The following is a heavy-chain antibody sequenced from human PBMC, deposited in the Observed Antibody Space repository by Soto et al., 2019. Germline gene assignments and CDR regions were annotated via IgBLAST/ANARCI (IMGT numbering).Heavy chain of an antibody. Sequence: QVQLVQSGAEVKEPGFSVKVSCKATGDLFNNYAFNWVRQAPGQGLEWMGRIFPLFSTTNYAQKFQGRVTIGADELTIIVYLEASPLESEDTAMYYCAESSSVAVAGYLKFWAQGTLVTVS. J-gene: IGHJ4*02. CDR3: AESSSVAVAGYLKF. CDR2: IFPLFSTT. D-gene: IGHD6-19*01. V-gene: IGHV1-69*01. CDR1: GDLFNNYA.